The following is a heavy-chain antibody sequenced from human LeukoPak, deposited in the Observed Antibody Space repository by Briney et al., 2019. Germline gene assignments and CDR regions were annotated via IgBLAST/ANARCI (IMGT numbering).Heavy chain of an antibody. D-gene: IGHD1-26*01. CDR1: GYTFSSYG. CDR2: ISGYNGHT. J-gene: IGHJ2*01. V-gene: IGHV1-18*01. CDR3: ASGYSGSYYDWYFDL. Sequence: ASVKVSCKASGYTFSSYGISWVRQAPGQGLEWMGWISGYNGHTKYAQKVQGRVTMTIDTSTSTVYMELRSLRSDDTAVYYCASGYSGSYYDWYFDLWGRGTLVTVSS.